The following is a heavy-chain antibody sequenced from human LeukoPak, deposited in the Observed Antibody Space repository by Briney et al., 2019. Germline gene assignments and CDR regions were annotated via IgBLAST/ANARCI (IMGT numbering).Heavy chain of an antibody. J-gene: IGHJ4*02. CDR1: GGSFSGYY. CDR3: ARHATMVRGAPFDY. V-gene: IGHV4-59*08. CDR2: IYYSGST. Sequence: PSETLSLTCAVYGGSFSGYYWSWIRQPPGKGLEWIGYIYYSGSTNYNPSLKSRVTISVDTSKNQFSLKLSSVTAADTTVYYCARHATMVRGAPFDYWGQGTLVTVSS. D-gene: IGHD3-10*01.